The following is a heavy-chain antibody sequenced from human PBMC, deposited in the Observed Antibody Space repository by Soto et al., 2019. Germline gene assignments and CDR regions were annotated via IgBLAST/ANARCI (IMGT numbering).Heavy chain of an antibody. CDR1: GFTFSTYA. V-gene: IGHV3-23*01. D-gene: IGHD1-26*01. CDR3: ARGPATIVGAMDS. CDR2: ITGGGTDT. Sequence: EVQLLDSGGHLVQPGGSLRLSCAASGFTFSTYAMNWVRQAPGKRLEWVSSITGGGTDTYYADSVKGRFTISRDNSKNTLFLQMNSLRAEDTAVYYCARGPATIVGAMDSWGQGTLVTVSS. J-gene: IGHJ4*02.